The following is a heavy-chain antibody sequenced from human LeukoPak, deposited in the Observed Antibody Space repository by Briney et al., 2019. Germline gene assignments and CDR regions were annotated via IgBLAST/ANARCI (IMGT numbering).Heavy chain of an antibody. Sequence: GSLRLSCAASGFTFSSYSMNWVRQAPGKGLEWVSSISSSSSYKYYADSVKGRFTISRDNAKNSLYLQMNSLRVEDTAVYYCARDDYYDSSGYCFDYWGQGTLVTVSS. CDR1: GFTFSSYS. V-gene: IGHV3-21*01. CDR2: ISSSSSYK. J-gene: IGHJ4*02. CDR3: ARDDYYDSSGYCFDY. D-gene: IGHD3-22*01.